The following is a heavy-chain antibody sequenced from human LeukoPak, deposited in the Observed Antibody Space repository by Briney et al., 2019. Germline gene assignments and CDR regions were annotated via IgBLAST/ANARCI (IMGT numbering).Heavy chain of an antibody. CDR1: GFTFTNAW. CDR2: IKSKPEGGTA. V-gene: IGHV3-15*01. J-gene: IGHJ4*02. D-gene: IGHD2-8*01. Sequence: GGSLRLSCAASGFTFTNAWMTWVRQAPGKGLEWVGLIKSKPEGGTADFGAPVKGRFAISRDDSKNKLYLQMNSLKIEDTAVYYCATDLGSMYGLSYWGQGTLVTVSS. CDR3: ATDLGSMYGLSY.